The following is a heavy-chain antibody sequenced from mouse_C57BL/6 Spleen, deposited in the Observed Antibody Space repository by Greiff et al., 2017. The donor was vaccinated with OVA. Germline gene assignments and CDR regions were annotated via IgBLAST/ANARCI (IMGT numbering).Heavy chain of an antibody. V-gene: IGHV5-12*01. J-gene: IGHJ1*03. Sequence: DVMLVESGGGLVQPGGSLKLSCAASGFTFSDYYMYWVRQTPEKRLEWVAYISNGGGSTYYPDTVKGRFTISRDNAKNTLYLQMSRLKSEDTAMYYCARGGNYVYFDVWGTGTTVTVSS. CDR2: ISNGGGST. CDR3: ARGGNYVYFDV. D-gene: IGHD2-1*01. CDR1: GFTFSDYY.